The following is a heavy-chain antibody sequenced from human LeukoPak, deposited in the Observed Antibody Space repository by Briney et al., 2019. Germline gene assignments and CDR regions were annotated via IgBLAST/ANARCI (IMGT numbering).Heavy chain of an antibody. V-gene: IGHV4-4*02. CDR3: ARGQAGRPPYFDY. Sequence: SGTLSLTCAVSGDSTSSSNCWSWVRQPPGKGLEWIGEIYHSGSTTYNPSLRSRVTISVDKSKNLFSLKLTSVTAADTAVYYCARGQAGRPPYFDYWGQGILVTVSS. CDR1: GDSTSSSNC. D-gene: IGHD6-6*01. CDR2: IYHSGST. J-gene: IGHJ4*02.